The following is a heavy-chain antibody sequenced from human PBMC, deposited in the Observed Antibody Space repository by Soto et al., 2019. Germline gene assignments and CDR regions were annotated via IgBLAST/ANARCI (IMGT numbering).Heavy chain of an antibody. Sequence: QVQLVESGGGLVKPGGSLRLSCAASGFTFSDYYMSWIRQAPGKGLEWVSYISSSGSTIYYAESVKGRFTISRDKAKKSLYLQMTRLRAEDTAVYYCARDPREYYFDYWGQGTLVTVSS. CDR3: ARDPREYYFDY. CDR2: ISSSGSTI. J-gene: IGHJ4*02. CDR1: GFTFSDYY. V-gene: IGHV3-11*01.